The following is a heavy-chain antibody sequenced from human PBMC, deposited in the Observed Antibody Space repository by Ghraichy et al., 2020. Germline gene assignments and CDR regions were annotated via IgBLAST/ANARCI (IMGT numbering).Heavy chain of an antibody. V-gene: IGHV7-4-1*02. CDR2: INTNTGNP. J-gene: IGHJ4*02. D-gene: IGHD4-17*01. CDR1: GYTFISYA. CDR3: ARGWAYGELPRGY. Sequence: ASVKVSCKASGYTFISYALHWVRQAPGQGLEWMGWINTNTGNPTYAQGFTGRFVFSLDTSVSTAYLQISSLKAEDTAVYYCARGWAYGELPRGYWGQGTLVTVSS.